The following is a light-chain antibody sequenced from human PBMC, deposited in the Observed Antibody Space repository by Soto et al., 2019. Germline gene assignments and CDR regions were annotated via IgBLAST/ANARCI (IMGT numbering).Light chain of an antibody. J-gene: IGKJ4*01. CDR3: QQYNNLPLT. V-gene: IGKV3-15*01. CDR2: DTS. CDR1: QNVHSN. Sequence: EVVMTQSPATLSVSPGDGATLSCRASQNVHSNLAWYQQKPGQAPRLLIYDTSTRATDIPFRFSGGGSGTDFTLAISSLQSEDFAVSYCQQYNNLPLTCGGGTKVEIK.